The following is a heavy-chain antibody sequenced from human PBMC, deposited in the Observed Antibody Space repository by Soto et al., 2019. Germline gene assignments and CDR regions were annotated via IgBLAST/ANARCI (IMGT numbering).Heavy chain of an antibody. CDR3: ARDQDVLRFFEWTLDCYYYGMDV. J-gene: IGHJ6*02. D-gene: IGHD3-3*01. CDR2: ISAYNGNT. CDR1: GYTFTSYG. Sequence: GASVKVSCKASGYTFTSYGISWVRQAPGQGLEWMGWISAYNGNTNYAQKLQGRVTMTTDTSTSTAYMELRSLRSDDTAVYYCARDQDVLRFFEWTLDCYYYGMDVWGQGTTVTVSS. V-gene: IGHV1-18*01.